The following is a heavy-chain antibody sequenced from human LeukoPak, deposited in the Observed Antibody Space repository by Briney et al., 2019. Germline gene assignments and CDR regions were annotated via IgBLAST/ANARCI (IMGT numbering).Heavy chain of an antibody. CDR2: IGSKAFNYAT. CDR1: GFTLSGCA. D-gene: IGHD6-13*01. Sequence: GGSLRLSCAASGFTLSGCAVHWVRQAPGKGLEWIGRIGSKAFNYATVYAASVEGRFTISRDDSKRTAFLQMHSLKTEDTAVYYCTRHLDGIAAYDYWGQGSLVTVAS. V-gene: IGHV3-73*01. J-gene: IGHJ4*02. CDR3: TRHLDGIAAYDY.